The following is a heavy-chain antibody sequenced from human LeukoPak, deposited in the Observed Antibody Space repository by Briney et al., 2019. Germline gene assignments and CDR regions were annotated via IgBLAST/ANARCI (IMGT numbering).Heavy chain of an antibody. D-gene: IGHD6-6*01. CDR2: IIPIFGTA. CDR3: ARGPIAARPDNWFDP. Sequence: SVKVSCKASGGTFSSYAISWVRQAPGQGLEWMGRIIPIFGTANYAQEFQGRVTITTDESTSTAYMELSSLRSEDTAVYYCARGPIAARPDNWFDPWGQGTLVTVSS. CDR1: GGTFSSYA. J-gene: IGHJ5*02. V-gene: IGHV1-69*05.